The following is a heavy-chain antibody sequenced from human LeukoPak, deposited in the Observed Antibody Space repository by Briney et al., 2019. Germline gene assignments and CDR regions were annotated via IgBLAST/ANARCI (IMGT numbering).Heavy chain of an antibody. CDR3: ARVALYYYDSSGYGPFDY. CDR2: IRQDESEK. CDR1: GFTFSSYW. D-gene: IGHD3-22*01. V-gene: IGHV3-7*01. Sequence: GGSLRLSCSASGFTFSSYWMTWVRQAPGKGLEWVANIRQDESEKYYVDSVKGRFTISRDNAKKSLYLQMNSLRAEDTAVYYCARVALYYYDSSGYGPFDYWGQGTLVTVSS. J-gene: IGHJ4*02.